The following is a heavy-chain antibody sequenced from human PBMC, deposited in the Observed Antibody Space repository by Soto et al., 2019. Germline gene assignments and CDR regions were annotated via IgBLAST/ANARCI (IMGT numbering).Heavy chain of an antibody. CDR3: TRNASRDPSARGWFDP. J-gene: IGHJ5*02. CDR1: GFTSRSFT. CDR2: ISSNSAYI. Sequence: TWRSLRLSCAASGFTSRSFTRNWVRQAPGKVLEWVSTISSNSAYIYYTYALRGRFTISRDHVTNSLHLQMNRMRDEATAVYYCTRNASRDPSARGWFDPWGPRTLATVS. D-gene: IGHD2-2*01. V-gene: IGHV3-21*03.